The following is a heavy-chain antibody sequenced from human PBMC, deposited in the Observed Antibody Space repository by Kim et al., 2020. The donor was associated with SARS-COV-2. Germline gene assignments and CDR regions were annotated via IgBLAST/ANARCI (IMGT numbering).Heavy chain of an antibody. Sequence: SVKVSCKASGGTFSSYAISWVRQAPGQGLEWMGRIIPILGIANYAQKFQGRVTITADKSTSTAYMELSSLRSEDTAVYYCAREPMGSGSPWYFDYWGQGTLVTVSS. CDR1: GGTFSSYA. CDR3: AREPMGSGSPWYFDY. CDR2: IIPILGIA. V-gene: IGHV1-69*04. J-gene: IGHJ4*02. D-gene: IGHD3-10*01.